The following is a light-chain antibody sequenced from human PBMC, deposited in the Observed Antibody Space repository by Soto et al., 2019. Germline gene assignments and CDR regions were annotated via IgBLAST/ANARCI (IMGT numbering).Light chain of an antibody. V-gene: IGLV2-14*01. CDR2: DVS. Sequence: QSVLTQPTSVSGSPGQSITISCTGTSSDVGGYNYVSWYQQHPGKAPKLMIYDVSNRPSGVSNRFSGSKSGNTASLTISGLQAEEGADYYCSSFTGRNYVLETGTKVT. CDR3: SSFTGRNYV. CDR1: SSDVGGYNY. J-gene: IGLJ1*01.